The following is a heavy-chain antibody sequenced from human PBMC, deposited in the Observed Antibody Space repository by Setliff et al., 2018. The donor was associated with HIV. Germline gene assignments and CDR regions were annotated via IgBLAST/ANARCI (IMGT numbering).Heavy chain of an antibody. CDR3: ASSPAWRSDFGLHTFDY. CDR2: IYHSGGT. V-gene: IGHV4-61*01. CDR1: GGSVSSGNYY. Sequence: SETLSLTCTVSGGSVSSGNYYWSWIRQPPGKGLEWIGYIYHSGGTKYNPSLRSRVTMSADTSKNQFSLKLSSVTAADTAVYYCASSPAWRSDFGLHTFDYWGQGTLVTVSS. J-gene: IGHJ4*02. D-gene: IGHD2-2*01.